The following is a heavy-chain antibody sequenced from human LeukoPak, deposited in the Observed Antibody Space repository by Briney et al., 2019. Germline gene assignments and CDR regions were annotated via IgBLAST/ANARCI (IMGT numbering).Heavy chain of an antibody. J-gene: IGHJ4*02. CDR2: IWSDGTNQ. Sequence: GRSLRLSCAAAGFTFSHYGMHWVRQVPGKGLEWVAVIWSDGTNQYYGDSVKGRFTISRDDSGNTVYLQMNSLRPEDTGVYYCARDAQRGFDYSNSLEYWGQGTPVTVST. CDR1: GFTFSHYG. V-gene: IGHV3-33*01. CDR3: ARDAQRGFDYSNSLEY. D-gene: IGHD4-11*01.